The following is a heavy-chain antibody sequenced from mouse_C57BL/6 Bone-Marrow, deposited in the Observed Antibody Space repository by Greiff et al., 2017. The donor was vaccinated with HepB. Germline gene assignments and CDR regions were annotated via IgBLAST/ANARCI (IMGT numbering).Heavy chain of an antibody. CDR3: ARGKDYYGSSPWFAY. J-gene: IGHJ3*01. V-gene: IGHV1-81*01. CDR2: IYPRSGNT. CDR1: GYTFTSYG. D-gene: IGHD1-1*01. Sequence: VKLQESGAELARPGASVKLSCKASGYTFTSYGISWVKQRTGQGLEWIGEIYPRSGNTYYNEKFKGKATLTADKSSSTAYMELRSLTSEDSAVYFCARGKDYYGSSPWFAYWGQGTLVTVSA.